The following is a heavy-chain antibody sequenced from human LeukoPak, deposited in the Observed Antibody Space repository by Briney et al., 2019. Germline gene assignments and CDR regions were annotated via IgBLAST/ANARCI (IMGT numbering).Heavy chain of an antibody. CDR2: ISYDGSNK. Sequence: GGSLRLSCAASGFTFSSYGMHWVRQAPGKGLEWVAVISYDGSNKYYADSVKGRFTISRDNSKNTLYLQMNSLRAEDTAVYYCARSQSNYPGNLDYWGQGTLVTVSS. V-gene: IGHV3-30*03. CDR1: GFTFSSYG. CDR3: ARSQSNYPGNLDY. J-gene: IGHJ4*02. D-gene: IGHD4-11*01.